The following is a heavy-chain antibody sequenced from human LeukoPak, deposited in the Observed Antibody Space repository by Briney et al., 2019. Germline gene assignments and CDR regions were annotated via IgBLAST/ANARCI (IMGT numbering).Heavy chain of an antibody. D-gene: IGHD6-19*01. CDR2: ISYDGSNK. J-gene: IGHJ6*02. V-gene: IGHV3-30*18. CDR3: AKDRDSSGWFEYYGMDV. Sequence: PGGSLRLSCAASGFTFSSYWMHWVRQAPGKGLEWVAVISYDGSNKYYADSVKGRFTISRDNSKNTLYLQMNSLRAEDTAVYYCAKDRDSSGWFEYYGMDVWGQGTTVTVSS. CDR1: GFTFSSYW.